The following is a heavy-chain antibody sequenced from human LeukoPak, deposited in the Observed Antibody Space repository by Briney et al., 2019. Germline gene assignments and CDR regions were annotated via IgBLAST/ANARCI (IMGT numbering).Heavy chain of an antibody. Sequence: SETLSLTCTVSGGSISSYYWSWIRQPAGKGLEWIGRIYTSGSTNYNPSLKSRVTISVDTSKNQFSLKLSSVTAADTAVYYCAREALQYSGYAPYYYYYMDVWGKGTTVTVSS. D-gene: IGHD5-12*01. CDR1: GGSISSYY. CDR3: AREALQYSGYAPYYYYYMDV. CDR2: IYTSGST. J-gene: IGHJ6*03. V-gene: IGHV4-4*07.